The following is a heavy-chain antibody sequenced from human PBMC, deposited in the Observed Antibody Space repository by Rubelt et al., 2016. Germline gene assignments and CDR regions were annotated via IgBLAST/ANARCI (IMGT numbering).Heavy chain of an antibody. CDR3: TADPDNNYAFDY. J-gene: IGHJ4*02. CDR2: IRSNTDYGTT. Sequence: EVQLLESGGGLVQPGGSLRLSCAAAGFTFSSYAMSWVRQGPGKGLEWVGRIRSNTDYGTTDYTAPGQGRFTISRDDSKNTLYLQMNSLQTEDTAVYYCTADPDNNYAFDYWGQGTLVTVSS. V-gene: IGHV3-15*01. D-gene: IGHD1-20*01. CDR1: GFTFSSYA.